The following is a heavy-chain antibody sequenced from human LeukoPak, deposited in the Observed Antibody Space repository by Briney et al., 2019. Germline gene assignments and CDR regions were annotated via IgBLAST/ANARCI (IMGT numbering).Heavy chain of an antibody. CDR3: ARALPPYDYVWGSYRLENNWFDP. CDR2: INPNSGGT. V-gene: IGHV1-2*06. J-gene: IGHJ5*02. CDR1: GYTFTGYY. Sequence: GASVKVSCKASGYTFTGYYMHWVRQAPGQGLEWMGRINPNSGGTNYAQKFQGRVTMTRDTSISTAYMELSRLRSDDTAVYYCARALPPYDYVWGSYRLENNWFDPWGQGTLVTVSS. D-gene: IGHD3-16*02.